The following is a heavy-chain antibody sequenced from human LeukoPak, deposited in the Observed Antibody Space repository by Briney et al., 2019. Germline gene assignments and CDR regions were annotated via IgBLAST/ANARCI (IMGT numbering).Heavy chain of an antibody. CDR1: GFTFNTYW. CDR3: ARDVGGSLDY. Sequence: GGSLRLSCAASGFTFNTYWMAWVRQAPGKGLEWVANIKEDESAKHQADSVKGRFTIFRDNAQNSVYLQMNSLRSKDTAIYYCARDVGGSLDYWGQGTLVTVSS. J-gene: IGHJ4*02. CDR2: IKEDESAK. D-gene: IGHD1-26*01. V-gene: IGHV3-7*01.